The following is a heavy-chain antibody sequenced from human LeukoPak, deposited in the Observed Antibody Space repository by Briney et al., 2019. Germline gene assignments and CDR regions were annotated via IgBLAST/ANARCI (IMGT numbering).Heavy chain of an antibody. J-gene: IGHJ6*03. CDR3: ARDYTPNNYYYYMDV. V-gene: IGHV1-46*01. CDR1: GYTFTSYY. Sequence: ASVKVSCKASGYTFTSYYMHWVRQAPGQGLEWMGIINPSGGSTSYAQKFQGRVTMTRDTSTSTVYMELSSLRSEDTAVYYCARDYTPNNYYYYMDVWGKGTTVAISS. CDR2: INPSGGST. D-gene: IGHD4/OR15-4a*01.